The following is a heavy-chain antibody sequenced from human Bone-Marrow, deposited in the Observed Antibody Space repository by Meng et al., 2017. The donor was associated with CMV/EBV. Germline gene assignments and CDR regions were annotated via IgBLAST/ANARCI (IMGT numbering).Heavy chain of an antibody. Sequence: QVQLVQSGPELKQPGASVKVSCRPSGYTVTSYAMNWVRQAPGQGLEWMGWINTITGDPTYAQGFTGRFVFSLDTSVSTAYLQISSLKTDDTAVYYCARGSLEADEDPGWGQGTLVTVSS. CDR1: GYTVTSYA. CDR3: ARGSLEADEDPG. V-gene: IGHV7-4-1*02. CDR2: INTITGDP. D-gene: IGHD6-13*01. J-gene: IGHJ4*02.